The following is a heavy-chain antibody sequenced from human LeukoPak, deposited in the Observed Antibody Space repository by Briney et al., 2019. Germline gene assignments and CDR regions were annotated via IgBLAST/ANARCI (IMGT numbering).Heavy chain of an antibody. Sequence: GGSLRLSCAASGFTFSNYWMDWVRQVPGKGPEWVANIKQDGIEKYFLGFVKGRFAISRDNAKNLLYLQMTSLRVEDTAVYYCAREGMARGAPDAFDLWGQGTMVTVSS. CDR3: AREGMARGAPDAFDL. V-gene: IGHV3-7*01. J-gene: IGHJ3*01. CDR2: IKQDGIEK. CDR1: GFTFSNYW. D-gene: IGHD3-10*01.